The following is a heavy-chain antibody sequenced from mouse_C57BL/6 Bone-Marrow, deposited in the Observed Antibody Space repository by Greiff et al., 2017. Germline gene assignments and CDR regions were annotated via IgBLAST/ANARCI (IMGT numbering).Heavy chain of an antibody. J-gene: IGHJ2*01. CDR3: ARRGDPYYFDY. V-gene: IGHV5-12*01. CDR2: ISNGGGST. CDR1: GFTFSDYY. Sequence: EVQLQESGGGLVQPGGSLKLSCAASGFTFSDYYMYWVRQTPEKRLEWVAYISNGGGSTDYPDTVKGRFTISRDNAKNTLYLQMSRLKSEDTAMYYCARRGDPYYFDYWGQGTTLTVSS. D-gene: IGHD2-13*01.